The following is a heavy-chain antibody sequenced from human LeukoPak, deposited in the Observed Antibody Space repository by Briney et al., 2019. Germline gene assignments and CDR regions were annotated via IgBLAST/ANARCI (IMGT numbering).Heavy chain of an antibody. J-gene: IGHJ4*02. CDR2: ISGSGSYI. Sequence: GGSLRLSCAASGFTFSDYSMNWVRQTPRKGLEWVSCISGSGSYIYYADSVKGRFTISKDNAKNSLYLQMNSLRAEDTAVYYCARDPRMNYYDSSGTLWGQGTLVTVSS. CDR3: ARDPRMNYYDSSGTL. V-gene: IGHV3-21*01. CDR1: GFTFSDYS. D-gene: IGHD3-22*01.